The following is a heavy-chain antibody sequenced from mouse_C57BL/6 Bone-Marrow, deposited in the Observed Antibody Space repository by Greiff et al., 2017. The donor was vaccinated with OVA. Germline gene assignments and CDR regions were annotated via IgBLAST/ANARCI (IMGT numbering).Heavy chain of an antibody. V-gene: IGHV1-82*01. D-gene: IGHD3-2*02. Sequence: QVQLKESGPELVKPGASVKISCKASGYAFSSSWMNWVKQRPGKGLEWIGRIYPGDGDTNYNGKFKGKATLTADKSSSTAYMQLSSLTSEDSAVYVCARGLRPRAKDDWGQGTSVTVSA. CDR1: GYAFSSSW. CDR3: ARGLRPRAKDD. J-gene: IGHJ4*01. CDR2: IYPGDGDT.